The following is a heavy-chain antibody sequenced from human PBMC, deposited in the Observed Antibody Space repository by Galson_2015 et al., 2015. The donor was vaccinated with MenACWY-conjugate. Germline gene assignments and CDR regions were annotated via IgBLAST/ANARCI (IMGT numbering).Heavy chain of an antibody. CDR1: GFTFNKAW. CDR2: IKRKTDGGTT. V-gene: IGHV3-15*07. CDR3: TTAPSHMDV. Sequence: SLRLSCAASGFTFNKAWMNWVRRAPGKGLEWVGRIKRKTDGGTTDYAAPVKGRFTISRDDSKNTLYLQMNSLETEDTAVYFCTTAPSHMDVWGKGTTVTVSS. J-gene: IGHJ6*03.